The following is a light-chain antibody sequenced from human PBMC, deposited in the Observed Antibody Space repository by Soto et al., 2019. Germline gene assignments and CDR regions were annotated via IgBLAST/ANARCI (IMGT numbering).Light chain of an antibody. J-gene: IGKJ2*01. CDR1: QSIGTN. Sequence: EIVMTQSPATLSVSPGERATLSCRASQSIGTNLAWYQQKPGQPPRFLMYGASTRATGVPARFSGSGSGTEFTLTIPGLQSEDFAVYYCQQYNNWRSFTFGQGTKLEIK. CDR2: GAS. CDR3: QQYNNWRSFT. V-gene: IGKV3-15*01.